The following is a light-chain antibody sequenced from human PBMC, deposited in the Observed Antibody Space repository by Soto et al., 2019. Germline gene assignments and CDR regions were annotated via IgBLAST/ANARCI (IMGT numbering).Light chain of an antibody. V-gene: IGKV3-15*01. CDR3: QQYNNWPSGT. CDR2: GAS. CDR1: QSVSSY. Sequence: EIVMTQSPATLSVSPGEGATLSCRASQSVSSYLAWYQQKPGQAPRLLIYGASTRATGIPARFSGSGSGTEFTLSISSLQSEDFAVYYCQQYNNWPSGTFGQGTKVDIK. J-gene: IGKJ1*01.